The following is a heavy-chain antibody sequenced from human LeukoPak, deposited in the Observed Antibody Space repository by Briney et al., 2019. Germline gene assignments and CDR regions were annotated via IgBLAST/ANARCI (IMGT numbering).Heavy chain of an antibody. D-gene: IGHD6-13*01. CDR2: IYYSGST. J-gene: IGHJ4*02. V-gene: IGHV4-59*01. Sequence: SETLSLTCAVSGGSISSYYMSWVRQPPGKGLEWVGDIYYSGSTNYNPSLKSRVTISVATSKNQFSLKLSSVTAADTAVYYCARGILAAAVDYWGQGTLSPSPQ. CDR3: ARGILAAAVDY. CDR1: GGSISSYY.